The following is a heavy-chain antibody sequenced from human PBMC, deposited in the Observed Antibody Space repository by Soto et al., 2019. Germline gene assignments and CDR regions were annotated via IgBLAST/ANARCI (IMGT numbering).Heavy chain of an antibody. CDR2: IMPIFGRA. CDR1: GGTFSNYA. Sequence: QVQLVQSGAEVKKPGSSVKVSCKASGGTFSNYAFSWVRQAPGQGLEWLGGIMPIFGRADYAQKFRGRVTSTADEATTTAHMDPSSLGSADTTVYYCASWLKEAGIAGNYCSGMDVWGQGTTVTVSS. CDR3: ASWLKEAGIAGNYCSGMDV. V-gene: IGHV1-69*12. D-gene: IGHD6-19*01. J-gene: IGHJ6*02.